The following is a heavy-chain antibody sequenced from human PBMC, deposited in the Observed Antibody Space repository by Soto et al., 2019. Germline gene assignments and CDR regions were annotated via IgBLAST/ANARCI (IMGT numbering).Heavy chain of an antibody. Sequence: SVKVSCKASGGTSSRYAISWVRQAPGQGLEWLGGITLNVGTTNYAQKFQGRATITADEFMSTAYMELSSLRSEDTAVYYCARDSYADYVGAFDIWGQGTMVTVSS. CDR1: GGTSSRYA. J-gene: IGHJ3*02. D-gene: IGHD4-17*01. CDR2: ITLNVGTT. CDR3: ARDSYADYVGAFDI. V-gene: IGHV1-69*13.